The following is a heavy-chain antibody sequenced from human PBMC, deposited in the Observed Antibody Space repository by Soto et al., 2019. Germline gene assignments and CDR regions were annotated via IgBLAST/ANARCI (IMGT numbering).Heavy chain of an antibody. Sequence: QVQLVQSGAEVKKPGSSVKVSCKASGGTFSSYTISWVRQAPGQGLEWMGRIIPILGIANYAQKFQGRVTITPDKSTSTAYMELSSLRSEDTAVYYCAKGTTVVPAAIGYYYYGMDVWGQGTTVTVSS. CDR2: IIPILGIA. CDR1: GGTFSSYT. V-gene: IGHV1-69*02. CDR3: AKGTTVVPAAIGYYYYGMDV. J-gene: IGHJ6*02. D-gene: IGHD2-2*02.